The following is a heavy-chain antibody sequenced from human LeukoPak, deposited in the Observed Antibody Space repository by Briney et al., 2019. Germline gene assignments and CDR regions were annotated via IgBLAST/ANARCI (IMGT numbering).Heavy chain of an antibody. Sequence: PGGSLRLSWAASGFTVSSNYMTWVRQAAGKGLEWDSVIYKNAITYYADTVKGRFTISRDNSKNMLYLQMNSLRADDTAVYYCARSLRVRGVPDYMDFWGKGTTVIISS. CDR2: IYKNAIT. J-gene: IGHJ6*03. D-gene: IGHD3-10*01. CDR1: GFTVSSNY. CDR3: ARSLRVRGVPDYMDF. V-gene: IGHV3-53*01.